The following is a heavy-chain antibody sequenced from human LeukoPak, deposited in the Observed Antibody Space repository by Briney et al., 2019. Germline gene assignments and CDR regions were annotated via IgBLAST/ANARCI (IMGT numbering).Heavy chain of an antibody. CDR2: IKQDGSDK. D-gene: IGHD6-13*01. J-gene: IGHJ4*02. CDR3: ARQYSSSWYALGYLDY. CDR1: GFTFSSYW. V-gene: IGHV3-7*01. Sequence: GGSLRLSCAASGFTFSSYWMSWVRQAPGKGLEWVANIKQDGSDKYYVDSVKGRFTISRDNAKNSLYLQMNSLRADDTALYYRARQYSSSWYALGYLDYWGQRTLVTVSS.